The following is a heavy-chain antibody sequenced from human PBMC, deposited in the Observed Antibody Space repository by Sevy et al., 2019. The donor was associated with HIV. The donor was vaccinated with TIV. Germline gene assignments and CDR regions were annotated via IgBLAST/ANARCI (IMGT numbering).Heavy chain of an antibody. Sequence: SETSLTCTVSGGSISSSSYYWGWIRQPPGKGLEWIGSIYYSGSTYYNPSLKSRVTISVDTSKNQFSLKLSSVTAADTAVYYCARHKRSIAAEYFDYWGQEPWSPSPQ. V-gene: IGHV4-39*01. J-gene: IGHJ4*01. D-gene: IGHD6-25*01. CDR3: ARHKRSIAAEYFDY. CDR2: IYYSGST. CDR1: GGSISSSSYY.